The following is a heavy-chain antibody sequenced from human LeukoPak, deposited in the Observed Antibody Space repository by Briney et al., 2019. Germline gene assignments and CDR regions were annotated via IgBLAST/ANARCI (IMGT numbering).Heavy chain of an antibody. V-gene: IGHV4-59*01. CDR2: IYYSGST. J-gene: IGHJ6*03. Sequence: PSETLSLTCTVSGGSNSSYYWSWIRQPPGKGLEWIGYIYYSGSTNYNPSLKSRVTISVATSKNQFSLKLSSVTAADTAVYYCARVRFYYMDVWGKGTTVTVSS. CDR1: GGSNSSYY. CDR3: ARVRFYYMDV.